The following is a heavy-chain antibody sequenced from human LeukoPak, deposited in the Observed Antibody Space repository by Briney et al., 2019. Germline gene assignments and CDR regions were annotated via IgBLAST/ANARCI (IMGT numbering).Heavy chain of an antibody. CDR1: GFTFDDYV. CDR2: IYKIGTT. CDR3: VIGVGWQPDY. V-gene: IGHV4-59*01. J-gene: IGHJ4*02. Sequence: PGGSLRLSCAASGFTFDDYVMHWVRQPPGKGLEWIGHIYKIGTTNYNPSLKSRLTISPDTYKNQFPLHLRSVTAADTAVYYCVIGVGWQPDYWGQGALVTVSS. D-gene: IGHD2-15*01.